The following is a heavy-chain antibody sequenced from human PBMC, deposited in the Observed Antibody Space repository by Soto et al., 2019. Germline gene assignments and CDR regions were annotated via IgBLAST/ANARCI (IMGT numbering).Heavy chain of an antibody. V-gene: IGHV3-21*06. Sequence: EVQLVESGGGLVKPGGSLRLSCAASGFIFSSFRMNWVRKVPGKGLEWVSSISPRSDYIYFADSMRGRFTISRDNAQNSLYLHMNNLRAEDTAVYHCARVSGTLERYSDLDYWGQGTLVTVSS. D-gene: IGHD3-10*01. J-gene: IGHJ4*02. CDR2: ISPRSDYI. CDR1: GFIFSSFR. CDR3: ARVSGTLERYSDLDY.